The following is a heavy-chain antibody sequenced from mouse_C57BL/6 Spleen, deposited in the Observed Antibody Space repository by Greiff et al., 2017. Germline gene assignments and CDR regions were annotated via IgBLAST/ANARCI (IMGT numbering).Heavy chain of an antibody. CDR2: IDPEDGDT. Sequence: EVQLQQSGAELAKPGASVKLSCTASGFNIKDYYMHWVKQRTEQGLEWIGRIDPEDGDTKYAPKFQGKATITADTSSNTACLQLSSLTSEDTAVYYCARFITAVVATIDDYWGQGTTLTVSS. V-gene: IGHV14-2*01. CDR1: GFNIKDYY. J-gene: IGHJ2*01. D-gene: IGHD1-1*01. CDR3: ARFITAVVATIDDY.